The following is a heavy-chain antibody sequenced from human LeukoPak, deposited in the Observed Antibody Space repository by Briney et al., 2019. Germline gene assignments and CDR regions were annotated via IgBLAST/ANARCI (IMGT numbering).Heavy chain of an antibody. CDR1: GFTFGDYA. CDR2: IRSKAYGGTT. V-gene: IGHV3-49*03. CDR3: TKSEQPPDY. D-gene: IGHD6-13*01. J-gene: IGHJ4*02. Sequence: PGGSLRLSCTASGFTFGDYAMSWFRQAPGKGLEWVGFIRSKAYGGTTEYAASVKGRFTISRDDSKSIGYLQMSSLRTEDTAVYFCTKSEQPPDYWGQGTLVTVSS.